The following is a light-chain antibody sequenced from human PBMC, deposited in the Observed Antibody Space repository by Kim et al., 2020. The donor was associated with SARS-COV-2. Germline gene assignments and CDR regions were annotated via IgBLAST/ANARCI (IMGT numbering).Light chain of an antibody. CDR2: YDS. V-gene: IGLV3-21*01. J-gene: IGLJ3*02. Sequence: SYELTQPPSVSVAPGKTARITCGGNNIGSKSVHWYQQKPGQAPVLVIYYDSDRPSGIPERFSGSNSGNTATLTISRVEAGVEAAFSCQGGERGGIGRV. CDR3: QGGERGGIGRV. CDR1: NIGSKS.